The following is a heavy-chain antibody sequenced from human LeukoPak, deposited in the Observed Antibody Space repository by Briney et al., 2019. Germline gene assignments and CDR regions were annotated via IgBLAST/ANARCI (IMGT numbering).Heavy chain of an antibody. Sequence: GGSLRLSCAASGFTFSGYAMSWVRQAPGKGLEWVSPISGSGGRTYYTDSVKGRFTISRDNSKNTVYLQTNSLRAEDTAVYYCAKDDDDYVWETHSLHYDYWGQGTLVTVSS. V-gene: IGHV3-23*01. J-gene: IGHJ4*02. D-gene: IGHD3-16*01. CDR1: GFTFSGYA. CDR2: ISGSGGRT. CDR3: AKDDDDYVWETHSLHYDY.